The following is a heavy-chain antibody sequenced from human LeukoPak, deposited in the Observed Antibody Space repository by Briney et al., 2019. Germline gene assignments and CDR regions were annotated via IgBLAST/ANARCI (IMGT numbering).Heavy chain of an antibody. CDR2: IYTSGST. Sequence: SQTLSLTCTVSGGSISSGSYYWSWIRQPAGKGLEWTGRIYTSGSTNYNPSLKSRVTISVDTSKNQFSLKLSSVTAADTAVYCCAREGENSHFDCWGQGTLVTASS. CDR1: GGSISSGSYY. D-gene: IGHD3-16*01. CDR3: AREGENSHFDC. J-gene: IGHJ4*02. V-gene: IGHV4-61*02.